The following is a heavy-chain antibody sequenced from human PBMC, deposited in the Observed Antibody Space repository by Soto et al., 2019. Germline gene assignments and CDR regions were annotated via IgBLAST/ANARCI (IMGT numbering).Heavy chain of an antibody. CDR3: PRVDIPGIAVPTYGLDV. J-gene: IGHJ6*02. CDR2: IWYDGSNK. Sequence: GGSLRLSCAASGFTFSDYGMHWVRQAPGKGLEWVAVIWYDGSNKYYADSVKGRFTISRDNSKNTVHLQMNSLRAEDTAVYYCPRVDIPGIAVPTYGLDVWAKGPRSPSP. V-gene: IGHV3-33*01. CDR1: GFTFSDYG. D-gene: IGHD6-19*01.